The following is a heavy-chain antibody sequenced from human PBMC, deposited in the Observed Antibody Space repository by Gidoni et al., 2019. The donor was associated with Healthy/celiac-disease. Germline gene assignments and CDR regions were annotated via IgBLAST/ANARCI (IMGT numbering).Heavy chain of an antibody. CDR1: GYTFTSYG. Sequence: QVQLVQSGAEVKKPGASVKVSCKASGYTFTSYGISWVRQAPGQGLEWMGWNSAYNGNTNYAQKLQGRVTMTTDTSTSTAYMELRSLRSDDTAVYYCARVDIVLMVYAIFDYWGQGTLVTVSS. D-gene: IGHD2-8*01. J-gene: IGHJ4*02. CDR3: ARVDIVLMVYAIFDY. CDR2: NSAYNGNT. V-gene: IGHV1-18*04.